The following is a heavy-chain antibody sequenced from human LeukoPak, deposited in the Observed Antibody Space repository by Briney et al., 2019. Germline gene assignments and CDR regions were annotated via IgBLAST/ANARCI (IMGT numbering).Heavy chain of an antibody. D-gene: IGHD3-22*01. V-gene: IGHV4-4*07. CDR3: ARDMYYYDSSGSNAFDI. J-gene: IGHJ3*02. Sequence: PSETLSLTCTVSGGSISSYYWSWIRQPAGKGLEWIGRIYTSGSTNYNPSLKSRVTMSVDTSKNQFSLKLSSVTAADTAVYYCARDMYYYDSSGSNAFDIWGQGTMVTVSS. CDR2: IYTSGST. CDR1: GGSISSYY.